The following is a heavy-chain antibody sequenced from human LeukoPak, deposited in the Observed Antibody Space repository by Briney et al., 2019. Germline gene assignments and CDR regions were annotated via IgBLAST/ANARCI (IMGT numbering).Heavy chain of an antibody. CDR3: AKDRYCDNGVCSGSFDY. D-gene: IGHD2-8*01. J-gene: IGHJ4*02. CDR2: ISWNSGSI. V-gene: IGHV3-9*01. CDR1: GFTFDDYA. Sequence: PGGSLRLSCAASGFTFDDYAMHWVRQAPGKGLEWVSGISWNSGSIGYADSVKGRFTISRDNAKNSLYLQMNSLRAEDTAVYYCAKDRYCDNGVCSGSFDYWGQGTLVTVSS.